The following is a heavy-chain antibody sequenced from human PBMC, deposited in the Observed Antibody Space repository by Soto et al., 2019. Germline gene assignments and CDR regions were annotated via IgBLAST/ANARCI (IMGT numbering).Heavy chain of an antibody. CDR2: VHHSWGS. CDR3: ARQGFGPLHGLVDV. CDR1: GGSISSYY. Sequence: QVQLQESGPGLVKPSETLSLSCTVSGGSISSYYWSWLRQSPGKRMEWIGYVHHSWGSSYNPSLQSRVAISLDTSKSQFSLKVTSVTATDPAVYYCARQGFGPLHGLVDVWGQGTTVTVSS. D-gene: IGHD3-10*01. V-gene: IGHV4-59*08. J-gene: IGHJ6*02.